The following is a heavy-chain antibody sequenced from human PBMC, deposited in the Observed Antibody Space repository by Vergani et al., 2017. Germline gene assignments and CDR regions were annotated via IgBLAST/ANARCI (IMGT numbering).Heavy chain of an antibody. J-gene: IGHJ6*02. Sequence: VQLVQSGAEVKKPGASVKVSCKASGYTFTSYYMHWVRQAPGQGLEWMGIINPSGGSTSYAQKFQGRVTRTRDTSTSTVDMELSSLRSEDTAVYSCARGGLYGSGSYYNGLEDVWGQGTTVTVSS. V-gene: IGHV1-46*01. CDR1: GYTFTSYY. D-gene: IGHD3-10*01. CDR3: ARGGLYGSGSYYNGLEDV. CDR2: INPSGGST.